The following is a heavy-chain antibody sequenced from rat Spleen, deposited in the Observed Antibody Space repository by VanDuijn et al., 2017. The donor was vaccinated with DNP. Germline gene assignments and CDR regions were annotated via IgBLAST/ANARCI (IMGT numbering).Heavy chain of an antibody. Sequence: EVQLQESGPGLVKPSQSLSLTCSVTGYSITSSYRWNWIRKFPGNKMEWIGHISYSGSTSYNPSLKSRISITRDTSKNLFFLHLDSVTTEDTATYYCARWVWYFDYWGQGIIVTVSS. CDR2: ISYSGST. V-gene: IGHV3-1*01. CDR1: GYSITSSY. J-gene: IGHJ2*01. CDR3: ARWVWYFDY.